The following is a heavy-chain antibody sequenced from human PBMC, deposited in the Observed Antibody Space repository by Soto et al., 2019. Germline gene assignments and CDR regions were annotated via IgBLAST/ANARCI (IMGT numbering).Heavy chain of an antibody. CDR2: IIPIFGTA. V-gene: IGHV1-69*13. Sequence: GXSVKVSCKASGGTFSSYAISWVRQAPGQGLEWMGGIIPIFGTANYAQKFQGRVTITADESTSTAYMELSSLRSEDTAVYYCARRVTMIDDPWGQGTLATVSS. J-gene: IGHJ5*02. CDR1: GGTFSSYA. D-gene: IGHD3-22*01. CDR3: ARRVTMIDDP.